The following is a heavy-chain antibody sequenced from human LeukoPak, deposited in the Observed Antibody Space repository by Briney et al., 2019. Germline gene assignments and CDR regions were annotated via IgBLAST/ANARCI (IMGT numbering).Heavy chain of an antibody. CDR2: ISGSGGST. CDR3: AKGSIAAAGNDY. D-gene: IGHD6-13*01. V-gene: IGHV3-23*01. CDR1: GFTFSSYA. J-gene: IGHJ4*02. Sequence: GASLRLSCAASGFTFSSYAMSWVRQAPGKGLEWVSAISGSGGSTYYADSVKGRFTISRDNSKNTLYLQMNSLRAEATAVYYCAKGSIAAAGNDYWGQGTLVTVSS.